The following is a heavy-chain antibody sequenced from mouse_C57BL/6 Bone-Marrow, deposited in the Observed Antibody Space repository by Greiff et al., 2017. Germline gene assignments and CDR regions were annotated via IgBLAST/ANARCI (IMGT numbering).Heavy chain of an antibody. CDR1: GFTFTSYA. J-gene: IGHJ4*01. CDR3: TKGYAMDY. V-gene: IGHV5-9-1*02. CDR2: ISSGGDYI. Sequence: DVLLQESGAGLVKPGGSLKLSCAASGFTFTSYAMSWVRQTPEQSLEWVAYISSGGDYIYYTHTVKGRFTISRDNARNTHYLQMSILKAEDAAVYYCTKGYAMDYWGQGTSVTVSS.